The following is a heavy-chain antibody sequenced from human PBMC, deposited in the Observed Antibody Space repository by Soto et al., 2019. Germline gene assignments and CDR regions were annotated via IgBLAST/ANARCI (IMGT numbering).Heavy chain of an antibody. J-gene: IGHJ5*02. V-gene: IGHV1-69*17. CDR2: ITPLFGIP. CDR3: ARDTHSAGGWFDT. CDR1: GGTSRSLS. D-gene: IGHD2-15*01. Sequence: QVQLVQSGAEVKKPGSSVKVSCKASGGTSRSLSITWVRQAPGQGLEWMGGITPLFGIPNYPQKFQGRLTITADKSTGTAYLELSSLRSEDTAVYYCARDTHSAGGWFDTCVRGTLVTVSS.